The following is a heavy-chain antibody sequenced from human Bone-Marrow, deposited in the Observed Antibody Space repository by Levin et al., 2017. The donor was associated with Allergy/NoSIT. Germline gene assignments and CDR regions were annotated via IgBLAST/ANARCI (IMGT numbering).Heavy chain of an antibody. CDR3: ARVPQLYCDGGTCYVGWFDA. J-gene: IGHJ5*02. CDR1: GGSISSPHHY. V-gene: IGHV4-30-4*01. Sequence: SETLSLTCTVSGGSISSPHHYWSWIRQPPGKGLEWIGNIYHSGGTSYNPSLESRLTISVDTSTSQFSLKLTSVTAADTAVYYCARVPQLYCDGGTCYVGWFDAWGQGILVTVPS. CDR2: IYHSGGT. D-gene: IGHD2-15*01.